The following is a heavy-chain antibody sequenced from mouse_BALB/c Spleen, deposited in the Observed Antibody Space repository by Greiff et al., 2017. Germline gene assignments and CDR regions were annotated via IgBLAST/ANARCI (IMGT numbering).Heavy chain of an antibody. CDR2: INSNGGST. CDR3: ARGGDDGYYRDYFDY. Sequence: DVKLVESGGGLVKLGGSLKLSCAASGFTFSSYYMSWVRQTPEKRLELVAAINSNGGSTYYPDTVKGRFTISRDNAKNTLYLQMSSLKSEDTALYYCARGGDDGYYRDYFDYWGQGTTLTVSS. J-gene: IGHJ2*01. V-gene: IGHV5-6-2*01. D-gene: IGHD2-3*01. CDR1: GFTFSSYY.